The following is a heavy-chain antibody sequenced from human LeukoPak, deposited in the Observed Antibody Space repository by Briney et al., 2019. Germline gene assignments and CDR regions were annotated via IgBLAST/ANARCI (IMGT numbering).Heavy chain of an antibody. CDR2: VRHDGSRE. D-gene: IGHD2-2*02. CDR1: GFTFSSYA. CDR3: AGGCRTTDCYRFFDY. Sequence: GGSLRLSFAASGFTFSSYAMSWVRQAPGKGLEWVAFVRHDGSREFSADSAKGRFTISRDNSKNTLYLQMNSLRIEDTAVYYCAGGCRTTDCYRFFDYWGQGTLVTVSS. J-gene: IGHJ4*02. V-gene: IGHV3-30*02.